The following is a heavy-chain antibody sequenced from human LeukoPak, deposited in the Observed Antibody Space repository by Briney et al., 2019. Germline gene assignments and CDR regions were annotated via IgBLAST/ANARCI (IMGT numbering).Heavy chain of an antibody. J-gene: IGHJ5*02. Sequence: GGTLRLSCAASGFTFSSYAMSWVRQAPGKGLEWVSAISGSGGSTYYADSVKGRFTISRDNSKNTLYLQMNSLRAEDTAVYYCAKHGIVGATRLIQNWFDPWGQGTLVTVSS. D-gene: IGHD1-26*01. CDR1: GFTFSSYA. CDR2: ISGSGGST. V-gene: IGHV3-23*01. CDR3: AKHGIVGATRLIQNWFDP.